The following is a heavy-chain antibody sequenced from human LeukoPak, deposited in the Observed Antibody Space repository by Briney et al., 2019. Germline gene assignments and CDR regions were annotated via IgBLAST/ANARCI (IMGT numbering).Heavy chain of an antibody. CDR3: AKAAAGETYYFDY. Sequence: GGSLRLSCAASGFTFSSYAMSWVRQAPGKGLEWVSAISGSGGSTYYADSVKGRFTISRDNSKNTLYLQMNSLRAEDMALYYCAKAAAGETYYFDYWGQGTLVTVSS. V-gene: IGHV3-23*01. D-gene: IGHD6-13*01. J-gene: IGHJ4*02. CDR1: GFTFSSYA. CDR2: ISGSGGST.